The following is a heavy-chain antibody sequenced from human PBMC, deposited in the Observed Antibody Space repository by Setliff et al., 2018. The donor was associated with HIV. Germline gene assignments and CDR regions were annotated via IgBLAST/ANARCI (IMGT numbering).Heavy chain of an antibody. Sequence: SETLSLTCTVSGGSISSYYWSWIRQPAGKGLEWIGRIFSSGSTSYNSSLKSRVTMSVNTSKNQFSLRLTSVTAADTAVYYCARDPVITMMVGPKFYFDYWGQGILVTVSS. J-gene: IGHJ4*02. CDR1: GGSISSYY. D-gene: IGHD3-22*01. V-gene: IGHV4-4*07. CDR3: ARDPVITMMVGPKFYFDY. CDR2: IFSSGST.